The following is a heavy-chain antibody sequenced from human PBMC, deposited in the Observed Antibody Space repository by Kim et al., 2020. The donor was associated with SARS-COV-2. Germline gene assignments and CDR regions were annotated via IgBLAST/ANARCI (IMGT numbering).Heavy chain of an antibody. J-gene: IGHJ4*02. Sequence: EYSQTFQGRVTITSDTSATTAYMELSSLRSEDTAVYYCASAEVPAAIAFNFWGQGTLVTVSS. D-gene: IGHD2-2*01. CDR3: ASAEVPAAIAFNF. V-gene: IGHV1-3*01.